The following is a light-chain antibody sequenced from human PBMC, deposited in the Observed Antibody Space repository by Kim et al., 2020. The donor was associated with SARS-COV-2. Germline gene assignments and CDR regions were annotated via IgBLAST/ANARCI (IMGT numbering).Light chain of an antibody. CDR2: DVT. CDR1: SSDVGAYNY. Sequence: QSVTISCAGTSSDVGAYNYVSWYQQHPGKAPKLMIYDVTNRPSGVSNRFSGSKSGNTASLSISGLQAEDEADYYCSSYSSSSPHVFETGTKVTVL. CDR3: SSYSSSSPHV. V-gene: IGLV2-14*03. J-gene: IGLJ1*01.